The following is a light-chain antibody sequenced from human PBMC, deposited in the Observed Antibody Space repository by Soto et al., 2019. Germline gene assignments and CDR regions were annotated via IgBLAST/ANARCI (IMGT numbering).Light chain of an antibody. V-gene: IGKV3-20*01. CDR2: GAS. CDR1: QSVSTNY. CDR3: QQYNNWIT. J-gene: IGKJ5*01. Sequence: EIVLTQSPGTLSLSPGDRATLSCRASQSVSTNYLAWYQQKLGQAPRLLIYGASSRATGIPDRFSGNGSGTDFTLTISSLQSEDFAVYYCQQYNNWITFGQGTRLEIK.